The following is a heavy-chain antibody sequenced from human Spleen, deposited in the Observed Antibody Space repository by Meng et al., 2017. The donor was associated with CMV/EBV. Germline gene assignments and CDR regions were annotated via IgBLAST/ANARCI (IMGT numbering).Heavy chain of an antibody. CDR3: ARGLGGLITIFGVAAGIYFDY. Sequence: SETLSLTCTVSGGSISSYYWSWIRQPPGKEVEWIGYIHDSGRTNYRPSLKSRVTISIDTSKNQFSLSLTSVTTADTAVYYCARGLGGLITIFGVAAGIYFDYWGQGSLVTVSS. CDR1: GGSISSYY. J-gene: IGHJ4*02. D-gene: IGHD3-3*01. V-gene: IGHV4-59*01. CDR2: IHDSGRT.